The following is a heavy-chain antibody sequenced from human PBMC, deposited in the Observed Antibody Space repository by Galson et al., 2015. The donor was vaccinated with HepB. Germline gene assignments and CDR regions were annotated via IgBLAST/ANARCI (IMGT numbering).Heavy chain of an antibody. CDR3: MRDPPRSSGSYYWFDP. D-gene: IGHD3-10*01. CDR1: GFIFNNYW. J-gene: IGHJ5*02. Sequence: SLRLSCAVSGFIFNNYWMTWVRQAPGKGLQWVANIKEDRSEKYYVDSVKGRFTISRDNARNSLYLQWNSLRVEDTAVYYCMRDPPRSSGSYYWFDPWGQGTLVTVSS. V-gene: IGHV3-7*01. CDR2: IKEDRSEK.